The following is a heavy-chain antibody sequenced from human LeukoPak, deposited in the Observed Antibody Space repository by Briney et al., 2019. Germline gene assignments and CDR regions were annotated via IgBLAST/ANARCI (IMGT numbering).Heavy chain of an antibody. Sequence: GESLKISCKGSGYRFTNYWIGWVRQMPGKGLEWMGIIYPGDSDTRYSPSFQGQVTISADKSISTAYLRWSSLKASDTAMYFCASLPYSSSSFDYWGQGTLVTVSS. V-gene: IGHV5-51*01. J-gene: IGHJ4*02. D-gene: IGHD6-13*01. CDR2: IYPGDSDT. CDR1: GYRFTNYW. CDR3: ASLPYSSSSFDY.